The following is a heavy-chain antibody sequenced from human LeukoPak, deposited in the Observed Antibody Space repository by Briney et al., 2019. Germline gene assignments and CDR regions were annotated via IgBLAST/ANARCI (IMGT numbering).Heavy chain of an antibody. J-gene: IGHJ3*02. CDR2: INHSGST. CDR1: GGSFSGYH. Sequence: TSQTLSLTCAVYGGSFSGYHWSWIRQPPGKGLEWIGEINHSGSTNYNPSLKSRVTISVDTSKNQFSLKLSSVTAADTAVYYCARPSDDYYYDSSGYPPEYAFDIWGQGTMVTVSS. D-gene: IGHD3-22*01. CDR3: ARPSDDYYYDSSGYPPEYAFDI. V-gene: IGHV4-34*01.